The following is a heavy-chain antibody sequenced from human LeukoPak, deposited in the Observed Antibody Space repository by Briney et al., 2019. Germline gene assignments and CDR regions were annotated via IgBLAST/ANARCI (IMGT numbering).Heavy chain of an antibody. D-gene: IGHD4-17*01. CDR3: ARPVLNYGDYEMGMGHYYYMDV. V-gene: IGHV3-30*04. CDR2: ISYDGSNK. CDR1: GFTFSSYA. Sequence: GGSLRLSCAASGFTFSSYAMHWVRQAPGKGLEWVAVISYDGSNKYYADSVKGRFTISRDNANNSLYLQMNSLRAEDTAVYYCARPVLNYGDYEMGMGHYYYMDVWGKGTTVIVSS. J-gene: IGHJ6*03.